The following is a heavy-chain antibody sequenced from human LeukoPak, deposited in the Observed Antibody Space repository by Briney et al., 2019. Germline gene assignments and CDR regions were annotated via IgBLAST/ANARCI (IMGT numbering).Heavy chain of an antibody. Sequence: SETLSLTCTVSGGSFSNYYWNWIRQPPGKGLERIGDINHSGTTNYNPSLKSRVTISVDTSKNQFSLRLSSVTAAATAVYYCARGLRLPSRSTPAVPHVWGKGTTVTVSA. J-gene: IGHJ6*04. V-gene: IGHV4-34*01. CDR3: ARGLRLPSRSTPAVPHV. CDR1: GGSFSNYY. D-gene: IGHD2/OR15-2a*01. CDR2: INHSGTT.